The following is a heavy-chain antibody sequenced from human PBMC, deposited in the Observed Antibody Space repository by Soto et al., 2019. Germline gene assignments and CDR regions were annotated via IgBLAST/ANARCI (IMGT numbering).Heavy chain of an antibody. D-gene: IGHD6-13*01. Sequence: LRLSCATSGFTFSSYEMNWVRQAPGKGLEWVSYISSSGSTIYYADSVKGRFTISRDSAQNSLYLQMTSLRAEDTAVYYCARGTYRSKTDFDYWGQGTLVTVSS. CDR2: ISSSGSTI. V-gene: IGHV3-48*03. CDR1: GFTFSSYE. CDR3: ARGTYRSKTDFDY. J-gene: IGHJ4*02.